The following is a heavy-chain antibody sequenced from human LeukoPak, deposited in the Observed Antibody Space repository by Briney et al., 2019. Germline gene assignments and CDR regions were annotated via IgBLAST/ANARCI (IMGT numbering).Heavy chain of an antibody. CDR3: IPSL. Sequence: GGSLRLSCAASGLNFNNYWMNWVRQAPGKGLEWVGNIKPDGSETYYVDAVMGRFIISRDYAKNSVYLQMNSLRAEDTAVYYCIPSLGGQGILVTVSS. V-gene: IGHV3-7*01. J-gene: IGHJ4*02. CDR1: GLNFNNYW. CDR2: IKPDGSET.